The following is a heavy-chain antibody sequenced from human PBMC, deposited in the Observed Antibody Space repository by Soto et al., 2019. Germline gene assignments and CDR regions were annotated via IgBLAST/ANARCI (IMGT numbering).Heavy chain of an antibody. Sequence: ASVKVSCKASGYTFTSYGISWVRQAPGQGLEWMGWISAYNGNTNYAQKLQGRVTMTTDTSTSTAYMELRSLRSDDTAVYYCAIDKKARGTGGSDYWGQGTLVTVSS. V-gene: IGHV1-18*01. CDR2: ISAYNGNT. D-gene: IGHD2-15*01. J-gene: IGHJ4*02. CDR3: AIDKKARGTGGSDY. CDR1: GYTFTSYG.